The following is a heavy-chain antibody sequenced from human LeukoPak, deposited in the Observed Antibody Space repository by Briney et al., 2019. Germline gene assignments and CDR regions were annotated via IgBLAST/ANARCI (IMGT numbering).Heavy chain of an antibody. D-gene: IGHD3-22*01. CDR3: ARGEYRSDYYDSSGYPEEFDP. J-gene: IGHJ5*02. CDR1: GYTFTGYY. CDR2: INPNSGGT. Sequence: ASVKVSCKASGYTFTGYYMHWVRQAPGQGLEWMGWINPNSGGTDYAQKFQGRVTMTRDTSISTAYMELSRLRSDDTAVYYCARGEYRSDYYDSSGYPEEFDPWGQGTLVTVSS. V-gene: IGHV1-2*02.